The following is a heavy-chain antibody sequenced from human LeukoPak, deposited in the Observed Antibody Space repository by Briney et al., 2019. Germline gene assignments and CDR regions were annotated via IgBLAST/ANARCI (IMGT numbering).Heavy chain of an antibody. V-gene: IGHV4-59*01. CDR3: ARGDSSGYYSFDY. CDR1: GGSISSYY. CDR2: IYYSGST. D-gene: IGHD3-22*01. J-gene: IGHJ4*02. Sequence: SETLSLTCTVSGGSISSYYWSWIRQPPGKGLEWIGYIYYSGSTNYNPSLKSRVTISVDTSKSQFSLKLSSVTAADTAVYYCARGDSSGYYSFDYWGRGTLVTVSS.